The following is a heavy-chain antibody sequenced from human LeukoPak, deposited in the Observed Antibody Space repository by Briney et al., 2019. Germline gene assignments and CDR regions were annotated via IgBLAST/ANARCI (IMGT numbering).Heavy chain of an antibody. CDR2: ISYDGSNK. D-gene: IGHD3-22*01. J-gene: IGHJ6*03. CDR1: GFSFSTNG. CDR3: AKVYDSSGYSRKRHRYYYYMDV. Sequence: GGSLRLSCAASGFSFSTNGMHWVRQTPDKGLEWVAVISYDGSNKYYADSVKGRFTISRDNSKNTLYLQMNSLRAEDTAVYYCAKVYDSSGYSRKRHRYYYYMDVWGKGTTVTVSS. V-gene: IGHV3-30*18.